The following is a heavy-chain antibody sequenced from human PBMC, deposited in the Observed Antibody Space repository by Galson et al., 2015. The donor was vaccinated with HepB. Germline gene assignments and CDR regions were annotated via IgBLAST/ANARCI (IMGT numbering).Heavy chain of an antibody. J-gene: IGHJ3*02. CDR1: GFTFSSYS. V-gene: IGHV3-21*01. CDR2: ISSSSSYI. CDR3: ARGYYYDSSGLGLQLSQRGNDAFDI. Sequence: SLRLSCAASGFTFSSYSMNWVRQAPGKGLEWVSSISSSSSYIYYADSVKGRFTISRDNAKNSLYLQMNSLRAEDTAVYYCARGYYYDSSGLGLQLSQRGNDAFDIWGQGTMVTVSS. D-gene: IGHD3-22*01.